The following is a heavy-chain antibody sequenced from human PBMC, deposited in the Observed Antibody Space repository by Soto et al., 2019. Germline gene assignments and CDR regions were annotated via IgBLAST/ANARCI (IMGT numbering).Heavy chain of an antibody. Sequence: ASVKVSCKASGCTFTSYDINWVRQATGQGLEWMGWMNPNSGNTDYAQKFQGRVTMTRNTSISTAYMELSSLRSEDTAVYYCARGCSGSSVCWFDPWGQGTLVTVSS. J-gene: IGHJ5*02. V-gene: IGHV1-8*01. CDR2: MNPNSGNT. CDR3: ARGCSGSSVCWFDP. D-gene: IGHD6-19*01. CDR1: GCTFTSYD.